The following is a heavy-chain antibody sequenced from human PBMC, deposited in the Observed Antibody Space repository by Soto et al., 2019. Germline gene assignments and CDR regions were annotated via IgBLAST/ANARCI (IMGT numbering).Heavy chain of an antibody. CDR1: GGSISSSNW. Sequence: SETLSLTCAVSGGSISSSNWWSWVRQPPGKGLEWIGEIYHSGSTNYNPSLKSRVTISVDKSKNQFSLKLSSVTAADTAVYYCARGGAYCTSTSCYGPGYYYGMDVWGQGTTVT. D-gene: IGHD2-2*01. J-gene: IGHJ6*02. CDR3: ARGGAYCTSTSCYGPGYYYGMDV. V-gene: IGHV4-4*02. CDR2: IYHSGST.